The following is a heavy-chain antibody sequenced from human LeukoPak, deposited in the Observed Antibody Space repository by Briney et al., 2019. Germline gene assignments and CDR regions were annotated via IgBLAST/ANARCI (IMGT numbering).Heavy chain of an antibody. J-gene: IGHJ4*02. CDR2: INPNSGGT. CDR1: GYTFTGYY. CDR3: AREPPALVAAPPDY. Sequence: GASVKVSCKASGYTFTGYYMHWVRQAPGQGLEWMGWINPNSGGTNYAQNFQGRVTMTRDTSISTAYMDLSRLRSDDTAVYYCAREPPALVAAPPDYWGQGTLVTVSS. V-gene: IGHV1-2*02. D-gene: IGHD2-15*01.